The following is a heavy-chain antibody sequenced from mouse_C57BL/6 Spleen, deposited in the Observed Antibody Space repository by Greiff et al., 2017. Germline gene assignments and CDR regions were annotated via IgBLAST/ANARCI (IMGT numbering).Heavy chain of an antibody. CDR2: IYPETGGT. D-gene: IGHD1-1*01. Sequence: VQLQESGPELVKPGASVTLSCKASGYTFTDYEMHWVKQTPVNGLEWIGAIYPETGGTAYNQKFKGKAILTADKSSSTAYMELRSLTSEDSAVYYCTRVLSTTVALDYWGQGTSGTVSS. CDR1: GYTFTDYE. CDR3: TRVLSTTVALDY. V-gene: IGHV1-15*01. J-gene: IGHJ4*01.